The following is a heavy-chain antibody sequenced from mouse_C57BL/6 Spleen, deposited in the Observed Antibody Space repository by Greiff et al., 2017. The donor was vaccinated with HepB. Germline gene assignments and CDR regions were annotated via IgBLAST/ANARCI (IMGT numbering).Heavy chain of an antibody. CDR2: INPNNGGT. V-gene: IGHV1-26*01. CDR1: GYTFTDYY. Sequence: EVQLQQSGPELVKPGASVKISCKASGYTFTDYYMNWVKQSHGKSLEWIGDINPNNGGTSYNQKFKGKATLTVDKSSSTAYMELRSLTSEDSAVYYCARGDGSTSYFDYWGQGTTLTVSS. J-gene: IGHJ2*01. D-gene: IGHD1-1*01. CDR3: ARGDGSTSYFDY.